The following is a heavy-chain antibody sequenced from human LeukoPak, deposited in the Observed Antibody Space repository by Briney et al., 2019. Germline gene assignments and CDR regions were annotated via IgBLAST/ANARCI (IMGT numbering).Heavy chain of an antibody. D-gene: IGHD3-16*01. Sequence: PGRSLRLSCAASGFTFSSYAMHWVCQAPGKGLEWVAVISYDGSNKYYADSVKGRFTISRDNSKNTLYLQMNSLRAEDTAVYYCARVGWITVLYYGMDVWGQGTTVTVSS. CDR1: GFTFSSYA. J-gene: IGHJ6*02. CDR3: ARVGWITVLYYGMDV. CDR2: ISYDGSNK. V-gene: IGHV3-30-3*01.